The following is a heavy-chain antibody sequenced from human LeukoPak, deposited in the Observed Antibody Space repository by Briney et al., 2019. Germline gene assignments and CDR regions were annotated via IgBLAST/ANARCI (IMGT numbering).Heavy chain of an antibody. D-gene: IGHD5-12*01. J-gene: IGHJ6*03. CDR2: ISGSDGST. CDR3: AKGGGYEAQYYYYYLDV. V-gene: IGHV3-23*01. CDR1: GFTFSSYA. Sequence: PGGSLRLSCAASGFTFSSYAMSWVRQAPGKGLEWVSSISGSDGSTYYADSVKGRFTTSRDNSKNTLYLQMKSLRAEDTAVYYCAKGGGYEAQYYYYYLDVWGKGTTVTISS.